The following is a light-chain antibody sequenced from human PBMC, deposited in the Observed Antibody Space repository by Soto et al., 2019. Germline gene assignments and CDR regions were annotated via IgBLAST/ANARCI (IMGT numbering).Light chain of an antibody. J-gene: IGLJ1*01. CDR2: DVN. V-gene: IGLV2-11*01. Sequence: QSVLTQPHSVSGSPGQSVAISCSGTSSDVGGYNYVSWYQQHPGKAPKLIIFDVNKRPSGVPDRFSGSKSGSTASPTISGLQAEDEADYYCCSYGGSFYVVGTGTKVTVL. CDR1: SSDVGGYNY. CDR3: CSYGGSFYV.